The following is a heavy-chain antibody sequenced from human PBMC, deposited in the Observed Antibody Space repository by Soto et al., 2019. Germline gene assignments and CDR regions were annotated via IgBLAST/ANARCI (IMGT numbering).Heavy chain of an antibody. CDR1: SDSISSYY. D-gene: IGHD6-19*01. Sequence: QVQLQESGPGLVRPSETLSLTCTVSSDSISSYYWIWIRQSPGTGLEWIGYTDYSGNTNYNPSLKSRVTIQRDTSKNQFTLRLSSVTAADTAVYYCARAVGDPLYYLDYWGQGTLVTVSS. J-gene: IGHJ4*02. CDR2: TDYSGNT. CDR3: ARAVGDPLYYLDY. V-gene: IGHV4-59*08.